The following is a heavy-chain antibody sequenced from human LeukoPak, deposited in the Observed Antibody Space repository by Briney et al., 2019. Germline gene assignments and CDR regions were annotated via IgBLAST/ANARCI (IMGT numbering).Heavy chain of an antibody. CDR3: ATYRSVVPAAIWNAFDI. CDR2: MNPNSGNT. Sequence: ASVKVSCKASGYTFTSYDINWVRQATGQGLEWMGWMNPNSGNTGYAQKFQGRVTITRNTSISTAYMELSSLRSEDTAVYYCATYRSVVPAAIWNAFDIWGQGTMVTVSS. J-gene: IGHJ3*02. CDR1: GYTFTSYD. D-gene: IGHD2-2*01. V-gene: IGHV1-8*03.